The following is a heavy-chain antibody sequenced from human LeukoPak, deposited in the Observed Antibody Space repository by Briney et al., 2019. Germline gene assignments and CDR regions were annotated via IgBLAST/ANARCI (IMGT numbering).Heavy chain of an antibody. Sequence: GGSLRLSCAASGFTFSSYGMNWVRQAPGKGLEWVSSISSSSSYIYYADSVKGRFTISRDNAKNSLYLQMNSLRAEDTAVYYCARAVEIYYYDSSGYQDYWGQGTLVTVSS. CDR2: ISSSSSYI. D-gene: IGHD3-22*01. CDR3: ARAVEIYYYDSSGYQDY. V-gene: IGHV3-21*01. CDR1: GFTFSSYG. J-gene: IGHJ4*02.